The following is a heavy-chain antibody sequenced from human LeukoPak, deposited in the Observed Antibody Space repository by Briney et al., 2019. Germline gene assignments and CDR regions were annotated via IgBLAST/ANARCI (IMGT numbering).Heavy chain of an antibody. CDR2: ISSSSSTI. Sequence: GGSLRLSCAASGFTFSSYSMNWVRQAPGKGLEWVSYISSSSSTIYYADSVKGRFTISRDNAKNSLYLQMNSLRAEDTAVYYCARVGIVGATTLGAYYFDYWGQGTLVTVSS. D-gene: IGHD1-26*01. CDR1: GFTFSSYS. J-gene: IGHJ4*02. CDR3: ARVGIVGATTLGAYYFDY. V-gene: IGHV3-48*01.